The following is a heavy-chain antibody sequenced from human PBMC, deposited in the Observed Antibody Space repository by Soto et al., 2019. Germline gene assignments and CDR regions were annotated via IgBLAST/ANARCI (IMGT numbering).Heavy chain of an antibody. Sequence: PGESLKISCKDSGYSFTSYWISWVRQMPGKGLEWMGRIDPSDSYTNYSPSFQGHVTISADKSISTAYLQWSSLKASDTAMYYCARHGKYYDFWSGYHPQYYFDYWGQGTLVTVSS. CDR2: IDPSDSYT. V-gene: IGHV5-10-1*01. CDR1: GYSFTSYW. CDR3: ARHGKYYDFWSGYHPQYYFDY. D-gene: IGHD3-3*01. J-gene: IGHJ4*02.